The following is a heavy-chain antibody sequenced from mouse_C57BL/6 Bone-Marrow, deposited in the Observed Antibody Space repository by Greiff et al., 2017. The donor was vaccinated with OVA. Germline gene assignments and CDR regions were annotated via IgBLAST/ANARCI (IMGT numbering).Heavy chain of an antibody. CDR2: IRLKSDNYAT. Sequence: EVKLMESGGGLVQPGGSMKLSCVASGFTFSNYWMNWVRQSPEKGLEWVAQIRLKSDNYATHYAESVKGRFTISRDDSKSRVYLQMYNLSAEDTGIYYCTLIAGYFDVWGTGTTVTVSS. D-gene: IGHD1-2*01. CDR3: TLIAGYFDV. J-gene: IGHJ1*03. CDR1: GFTFSNYW. V-gene: IGHV6-3*01.